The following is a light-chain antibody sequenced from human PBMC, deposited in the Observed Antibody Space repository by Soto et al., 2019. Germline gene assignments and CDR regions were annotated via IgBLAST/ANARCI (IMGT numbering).Light chain of an antibody. CDR1: QSVSSY. V-gene: IGKV3-11*01. Sequence: EIVVTQSPATLSLSPGERATLSCRASQSVSSYLAWYQQKPGQAPRLLIYDASNRATGIPARFSGSGSGTDFTLTISNLEPEDLAVYYCQQRSNWQGATFGGGTKVEI. CDR2: DAS. CDR3: QQRSNWQGAT. J-gene: IGKJ4*01.